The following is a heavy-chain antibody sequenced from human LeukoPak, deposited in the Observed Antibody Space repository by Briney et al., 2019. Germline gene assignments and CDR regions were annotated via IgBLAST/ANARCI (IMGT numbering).Heavy chain of an antibody. CDR3: ARNIHAYDILTGYQAFLY. V-gene: IGHV3-48*04. D-gene: IGHD3-9*01. J-gene: IGHJ4*02. CDR2: ISSSSSTI. Sequence: GGSLRLSCTASGFTFSSYSMNWVRQAPGKGLEWVSYISSSSSTIYYADSVKGRFTISRDNAKNSLYLQMNRLRAEDTAVYYCARNIHAYDILTGYQAFLYWGQGTLVTVSS. CDR1: GFTFSSYS.